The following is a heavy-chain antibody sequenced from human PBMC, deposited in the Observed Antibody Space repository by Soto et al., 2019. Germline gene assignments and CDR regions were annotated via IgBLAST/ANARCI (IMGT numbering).Heavy chain of an antibody. CDR2: IRKKANSYST. J-gene: IGHJ4*02. D-gene: IGHD1-26*01. Sequence: EVQLVESGGGLVHPGGSLRLYCAASGFTFSDHYMDWVRQAPGKGLEWVARIRKKANSYSTEYAASVKGRFSISRDDSKNSLSLEMHSLKTEDTAVYYCARSGSYTPKEYWGQGTLVSVSS. CDR3: ARSGSYTPKEY. CDR1: GFTFSDHY. V-gene: IGHV3-72*01.